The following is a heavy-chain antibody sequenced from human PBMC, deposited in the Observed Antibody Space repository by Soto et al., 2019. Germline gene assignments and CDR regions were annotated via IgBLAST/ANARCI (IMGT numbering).Heavy chain of an antibody. CDR1: GFTVSNKH. CDR3: ARADRSAFDI. V-gene: IGHV3-66*01. Sequence: EVQLVESGGGLVPPGGSLRLSCAGSGFTVSNKHMSRVRQAPGKGLEWVSTIYSGGRTYYADSVKGRFTSSRDNSKNALSLQMNGLRAEDTAVYYCARADRSAFDIWGQGTMVTVSS. J-gene: IGHJ3*02. CDR2: IYSGGRT.